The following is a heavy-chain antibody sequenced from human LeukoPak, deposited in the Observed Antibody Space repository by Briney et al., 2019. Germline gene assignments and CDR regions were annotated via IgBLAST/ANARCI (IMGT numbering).Heavy chain of an antibody. CDR2: INHSGST. CDR3: ARGPRFYGSGSYFDY. J-gene: IGHJ4*02. D-gene: IGHD3-10*01. CDR1: GGSFSGYY. V-gene: IGHV4-34*01. Sequence: SETLSLTCAVYGGSFSGYYWSWIRQPPGKGLEWIGEINHSGSTNYNPSLESRVTISVDTSKNQFSLKLSSVTAADTAVYYCARGPRFYGSGSYFDYWGQGTLVTVSS.